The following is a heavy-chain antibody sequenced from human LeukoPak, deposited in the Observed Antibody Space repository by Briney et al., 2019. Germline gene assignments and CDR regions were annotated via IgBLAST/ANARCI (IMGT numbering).Heavy chain of an antibody. V-gene: IGHV3-23*01. CDR3: AKDRASGWPNAFDI. CDR2: TSSSDPGT. J-gene: IGHJ3*02. D-gene: IGHD6-19*01. CDR1: GFPLSSYA. Sequence: GGSLRLSCAASGFPLSSYAMSWVRQGPGKGPEWVAATSSSDPGTYHADSVRGRFTISRDNSKNTLYLQMNSLRVEDTAVYYCAKDRASGWPNAFDIWGQGTMVTVSS.